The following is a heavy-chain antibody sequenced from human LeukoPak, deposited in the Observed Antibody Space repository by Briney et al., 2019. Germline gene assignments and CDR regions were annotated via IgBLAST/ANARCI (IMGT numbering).Heavy chain of an antibody. D-gene: IGHD2-21*02. CDR1: GGSFSGYY. V-gene: IGHV4-34*01. CDR2: INHSGST. Sequence: PSETQSLTCAVYGGSFSGYYWSWIRQPPGKGLEWIGEINHSGSTNYNPSLKSRVTISVDTSKNQFSLKLSSVTAADTAVYYCAGAYCGGDCYLQPPVYWGQGTLVTVSS. J-gene: IGHJ4*02. CDR3: AGAYCGGDCYLQPPVY.